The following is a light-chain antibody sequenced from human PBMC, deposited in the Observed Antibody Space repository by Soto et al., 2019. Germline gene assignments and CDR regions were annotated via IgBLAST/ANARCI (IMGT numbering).Light chain of an antibody. Sequence: QSALTQPPSASGSPGQSVAISCTGTSSDVGGYNYVSWYQQHPGKAPKLMIYAVNKRPSGVPDRFSGSKSGNTASLTVSGLQAEDEADYYCATWDGSLPGEVFGGGTKLTVL. V-gene: IGLV2-8*01. CDR2: AVN. CDR1: SSDVGGYNY. CDR3: ATWDGSLPGEV. J-gene: IGLJ2*01.